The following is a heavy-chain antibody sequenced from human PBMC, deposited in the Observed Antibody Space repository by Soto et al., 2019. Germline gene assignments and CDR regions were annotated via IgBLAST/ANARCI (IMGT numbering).Heavy chain of an antibody. V-gene: IGHV1-69*12. Sequence: QVQLVQSGAEVKKPGSSVKVSCKASGGTFSSYAISWVRQAPGQGLEWMGGIIPIFATADYAQKFQGRVTIAADESTRTAYMELSSLRSEDTAVYYCARSITGTVSYYYGMDVWGQGTTVTVSS. D-gene: IGHD1-20*01. J-gene: IGHJ6*02. CDR3: ARSITGTVSYYYGMDV. CDR1: GGTFSSYA. CDR2: IIPIFATA.